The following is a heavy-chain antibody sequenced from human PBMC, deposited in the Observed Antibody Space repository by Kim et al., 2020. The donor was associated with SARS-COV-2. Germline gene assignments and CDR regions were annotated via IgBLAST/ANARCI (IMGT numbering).Heavy chain of an antibody. J-gene: IGHJ4*02. D-gene: IGHD6-13*01. CDR1: GFTFSSYA. Sequence: GGALRLSCAASGFTFSSYAMHWVRQAPGKGLEWVAVIWSDGSNKYYADSVKGRFTISRDNSKHTLYLQMNSLRAEDTAVYYCAKDIAAALWCQGTLVTV. CDR3: AKDIAAAL. CDR2: IWSDGSNK. V-gene: IGHV3-33*06.